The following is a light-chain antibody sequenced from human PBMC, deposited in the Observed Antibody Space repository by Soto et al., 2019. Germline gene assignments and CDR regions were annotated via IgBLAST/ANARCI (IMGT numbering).Light chain of an antibody. J-gene: IGKJ1*01. CDR1: QSVSSY. Sequence: EIVLTQSPATLSLSPGERATLSCRASQSVSSYLAWSQQKPGQAPRLLIYGASNRATGIPDRLSGSGSGTDLNLTIRRLKPDEFATYYRQPYTSYPWTVGQGTQGDIK. CDR2: GAS. CDR3: QPYTSYPWT. V-gene: IGKV3-11*01.